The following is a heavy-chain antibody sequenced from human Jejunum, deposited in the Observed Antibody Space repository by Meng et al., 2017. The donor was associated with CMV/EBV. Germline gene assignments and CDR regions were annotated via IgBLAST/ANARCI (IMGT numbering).Heavy chain of an antibody. CDR2: ISDTGGST. D-gene: IGHD3-10*01. V-gene: IGHV3-23*01. J-gene: IGHJ4*02. CDR3: AKDRLTIAFLDY. CDR1: GFTFSSYG. Sequence: SGFTFSSYGMSWVRQAPGKGLEWVSGISDTGGSTYYADSVKGRFTISRDNSKNTLYLQMNSLRAEDTAVYYCAKDRLTIAFLDYWGQGTRVTVSS.